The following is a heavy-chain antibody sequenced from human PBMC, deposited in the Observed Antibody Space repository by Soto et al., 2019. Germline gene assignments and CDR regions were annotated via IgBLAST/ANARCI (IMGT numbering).Heavy chain of an antibody. D-gene: IGHD5-12*01. V-gene: IGHV3-30*18. CDR2: ISYDGSNK. CDR1: GFTFSSYG. J-gene: IGHJ6*03. CDR3: AKDGYSGYDWVQKWYYMDV. Sequence: GGSLRLSCAASGFTFSSYGMHWVRQAPGKGLEWVAVISYDGSNKYYADSVKGRFTISRDNSKNTLYLQMNSLRAEDTAVYYCAKDGYSGYDWVQKWYYMDVWGKGTTVTVSS.